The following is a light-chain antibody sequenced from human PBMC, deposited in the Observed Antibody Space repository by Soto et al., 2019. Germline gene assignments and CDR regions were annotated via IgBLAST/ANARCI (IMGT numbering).Light chain of an antibody. Sequence: QSVLTQSPSASASLGASVKLTCTLSSGHSNYAIAWHQQQPEKGPRYLMKLNSDGSHSKGDGIPERFSGSSSGAERYLTISSLQSEDEADYYCQTWGTGIQVFGGGTKLTVL. CDR3: QTWGTGIQV. CDR2: LNSDGSH. CDR1: SGHSNYA. V-gene: IGLV4-69*01. J-gene: IGLJ3*02.